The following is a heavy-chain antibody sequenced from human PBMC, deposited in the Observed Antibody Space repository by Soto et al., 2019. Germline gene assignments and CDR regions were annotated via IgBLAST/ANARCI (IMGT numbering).Heavy chain of an antibody. CDR3: AKGVLGYCTSTSCHAYWFDP. CDR2: ISGSGDST. J-gene: IGHJ5*02. Sequence: EVQLLESGGGLVQPGGSPRLSCAASGFTFSSYAMSWVRQATGKGLEWVSAISGSGDSTYYADSVKGRFTISRDNSKNTLYLQMNSLRAEDTAVYYCAKGVLGYCTSTSCHAYWFDPWGQGTLVTVSS. V-gene: IGHV3-23*01. D-gene: IGHD2-2*01. CDR1: GFTFSSYA.